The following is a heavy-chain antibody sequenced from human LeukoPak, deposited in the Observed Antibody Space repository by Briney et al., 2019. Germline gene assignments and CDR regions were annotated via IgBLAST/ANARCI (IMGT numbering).Heavy chain of an antibody. V-gene: IGHV4-59*01. D-gene: IGHD6-19*01. J-gene: IGHJ6*02. CDR3: ARDQAAPGIAVAGTWYDYYYGMDV. Sequence: PSETLSLTCTVSGGSISSYYWSWIRQPPGKGLEWIGYIYYSGSTNYDPSLKSRVTISVDTSKNQFSLKLSSVTAADTAVYYCARDQAAPGIAVAGTWYDYYYGMDVWGQGTTVTVSS. CDR1: GGSISSYY. CDR2: IYYSGST.